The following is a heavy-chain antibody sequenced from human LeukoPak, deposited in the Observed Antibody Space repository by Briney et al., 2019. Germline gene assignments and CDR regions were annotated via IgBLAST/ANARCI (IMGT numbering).Heavy chain of an antibody. Sequence: GGSLRLSCAASGFTFSSYAMSWVRQAPGKGLEWASAISGSGGSTYYADSVKGRFTISRDNSKNTLYLQMNSLRAEDTAVYYCAKDIRVYYYDSSGDAFDIWGQGTMVTVSS. D-gene: IGHD3-22*01. CDR3: AKDIRVYYYDSSGDAFDI. CDR1: GFTFSSYA. V-gene: IGHV3-23*01. CDR2: ISGSGGST. J-gene: IGHJ3*02.